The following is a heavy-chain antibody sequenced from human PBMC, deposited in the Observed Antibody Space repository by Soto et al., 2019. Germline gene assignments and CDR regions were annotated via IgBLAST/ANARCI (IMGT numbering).Heavy chain of an antibody. V-gene: IGHV3-23*01. J-gene: IGHJ4*02. CDR3: AKDCSSTSCYTDY. CDR2: ISGNGFDT. Sequence: GGSLRLSCNASGFSFGTYLMTWVRQAPGKGLEWVSSISGNGFDTYYADSVKGRFTISRDNSKNRLFLQMNSLRADDTALYYCAKDCSSTSCYTDYWGQGTLVTVSS. CDR1: GFSFGTYL. D-gene: IGHD2-2*02.